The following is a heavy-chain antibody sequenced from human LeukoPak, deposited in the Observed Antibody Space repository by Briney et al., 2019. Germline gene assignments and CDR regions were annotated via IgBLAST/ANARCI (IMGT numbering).Heavy chain of an antibody. CDR1: GFTFSSYG. D-gene: IGHD3-22*01. CDR3: ARDFNGYSFDY. V-gene: IGHV3-33*08. J-gene: IGHJ4*02. CDR2: IWYDGSNK. Sequence: GRSQRLSCAASGFTFSSYGMHWVRQAPGKGLEWVAVIWYDGSNKYYADSVKGRFTISRDNSKNTLYLQMNSLRAEDTAVYYCARDFNGYSFDYWGQGTLVTVSS.